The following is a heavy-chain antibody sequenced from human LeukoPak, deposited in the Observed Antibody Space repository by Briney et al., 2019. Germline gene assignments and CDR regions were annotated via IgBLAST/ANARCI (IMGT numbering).Heavy chain of an antibody. CDR3: AKDHDEGIAAAGPDLFDY. J-gene: IGHJ4*02. Sequence: PGGSLRLSCAASGFTFSSYAMSWVRQAPGKGLEWVSAISGSGGSTYYADSVKGRFTISRDNSKNTLYLQMNSLRAEGTAVYYCAKDHDEGIAAAGPDLFDYWGQGTLVTVSS. V-gene: IGHV3-23*01. CDR2: ISGSGGST. CDR1: GFTFSSYA. D-gene: IGHD6-13*01.